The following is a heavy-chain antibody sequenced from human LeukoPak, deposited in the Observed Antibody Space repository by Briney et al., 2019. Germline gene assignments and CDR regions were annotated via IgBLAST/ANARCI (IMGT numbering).Heavy chain of an antibody. D-gene: IGHD1/OR15-1a*01. V-gene: IGHV3-48*03. CDR3: ARANYNWNTLDY. J-gene: IGHJ4*02. CDR1: GFTFSSYE. Sequence: PGGSLRLPCGASGFTFSSYEMNWVRQAPGKGLEWVSYISSSGSTIYYADSVKGRFTISRDNAKNSLYLQMNSLRAEDTAVYYCARANYNWNTLDYWGQGTLVTVSS. CDR2: ISSSGSTI.